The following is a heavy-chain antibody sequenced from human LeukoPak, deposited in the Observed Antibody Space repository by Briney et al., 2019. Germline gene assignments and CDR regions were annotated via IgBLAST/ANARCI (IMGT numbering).Heavy chain of an antibody. Sequence: SVKVSCKASGGTFSSYAISWVRQAPGQGLEWMGGIIPIFGTANYAQKFQGRVTITADKSTSTAYMGLSSLRSEDTAVYYCARDYSITMVRGVIRGAFDPWGQGTLVTVSS. CDR2: IIPIFGTA. J-gene: IGHJ5*02. CDR1: GGTFSSYA. D-gene: IGHD3-10*01. CDR3: ARDYSITMVRGVIRGAFDP. V-gene: IGHV1-69*06.